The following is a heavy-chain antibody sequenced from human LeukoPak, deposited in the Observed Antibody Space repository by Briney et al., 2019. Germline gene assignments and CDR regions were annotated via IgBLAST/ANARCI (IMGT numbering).Heavy chain of an antibody. CDR2: IYPGDSDT. J-gene: IGHJ4*02. Sequence: GESLKISCKGSGYSFTSYWIGWVRQMPGKGLEWMGIIYPGDSDTRYSPSFQGQVTISADKSISTAYLQWSSLKASDTAMYYCARHADYVVVVTSPDYWGQGTLVTVSS. V-gene: IGHV5-51*01. D-gene: IGHD3-22*01. CDR1: GYSFTSYW. CDR3: ARHADYVVVVTSPDY.